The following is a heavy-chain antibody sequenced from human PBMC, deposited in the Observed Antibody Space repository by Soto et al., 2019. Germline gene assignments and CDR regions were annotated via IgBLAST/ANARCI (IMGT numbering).Heavy chain of an antibody. Sequence: PGGSLRLSCAASGFTFSSYSMNWVRQAPGKGLEWVSSISSSSSYIYYADSVKGRFTISRDNAKNSLYLQMNSLRAEDTAVYYCARVGGATDGMDVWGQGTTVTVSS. CDR1: GFTFSSYS. J-gene: IGHJ6*02. CDR2: ISSSSSYI. CDR3: ARVGGATDGMDV. V-gene: IGHV3-21*01. D-gene: IGHD1-26*01.